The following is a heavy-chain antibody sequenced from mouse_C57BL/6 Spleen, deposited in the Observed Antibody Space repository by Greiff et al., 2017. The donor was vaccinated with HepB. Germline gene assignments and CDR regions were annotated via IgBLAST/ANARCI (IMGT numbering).Heavy chain of an antibody. CDR2: INPSSGYT. V-gene: IGHV1-4*01. CDR3: ARELGLAWFAY. CDR1: GYTFTSYT. D-gene: IGHD4-1*01. Sequence: QVQLQQSGAELARPGASVKMSCKASGYTFTSYTMHWVKQRPGQGLDWIGYINPSSGYTKYNQKFKDKATLTADKSSSTAYMQLSSLTSEDAAVYYCARELGLAWFAYWGQGTLVTVSA. J-gene: IGHJ3*01.